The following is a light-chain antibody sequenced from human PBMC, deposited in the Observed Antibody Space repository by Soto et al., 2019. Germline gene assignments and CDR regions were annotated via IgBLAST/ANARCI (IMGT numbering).Light chain of an antibody. CDR2: AAS. V-gene: IGKV1-39*01. J-gene: IGKJ2*01. CDR3: QQTYTTRVYT. Sequence: DILLTQSPTSLSASVGDTVTITCRASQSISINLNWYQHRPGEAPKVLIYAASTLATGAPSRFSGTGVGTDFTLTISSLQLEDFATYYCQQTYTTRVYTFGQGTKLEIK. CDR1: QSISIN.